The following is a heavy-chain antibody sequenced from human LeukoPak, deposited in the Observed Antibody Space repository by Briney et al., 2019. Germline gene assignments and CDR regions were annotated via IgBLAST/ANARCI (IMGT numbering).Heavy chain of an antibody. CDR3: AYRAFFSSSRRLFDY. D-gene: IGHD6-6*01. CDR2: IYWDDDK. V-gene: IGHV2-5*02. J-gene: IGHJ4*02. CDR1: GFSLSTSGVG. Sequence: SGPTLVNPTQTLTLTCTFSGFSLSTSGVGVGWIRQPPGKALEWLALIYWDDDKRYSPSLKSRLTITKDTSKNQVVLTMTNTDPVDTATYYCAYRAFFSSSRRLFDYWGQGTLVTVSS.